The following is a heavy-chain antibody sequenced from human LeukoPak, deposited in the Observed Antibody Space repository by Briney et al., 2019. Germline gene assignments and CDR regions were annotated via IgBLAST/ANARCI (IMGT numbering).Heavy chain of an antibody. Sequence: GASVKVSCKASGYIFASYGIIWGRQAPGHGLQGMGWISAHNCNANYAQKLQGRVTMTTDTSLSTVYMELRSLRADDTAVYYCARAQTTLLLDYWGQGTLVTVSS. CDR2: ISAHNCNA. CDR3: ARAQTTLLLDY. CDR1: GYIFASYG. J-gene: IGHJ4*02. D-gene: IGHD4-11*01. V-gene: IGHV1-18*01.